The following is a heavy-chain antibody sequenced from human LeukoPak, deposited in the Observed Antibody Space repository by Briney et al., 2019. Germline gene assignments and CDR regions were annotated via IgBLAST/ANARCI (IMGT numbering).Heavy chain of an antibody. V-gene: IGHV3-30*04. J-gene: IGHJ4*02. D-gene: IGHD2/OR15-2a*01. CDR3: AKDRVQIATYYFDI. CDR1: GFTFSSYE. Sequence: GGSLRLSCAASGFTFSSYEMNWVRQAPGKGPEWVAVISYDGRDSHHADSVKGRFTISRDNSKNTLYLQMNSLRPEDTAVYFCAKDRVQIATYYFDIWGQGTLVTVSS. CDR2: ISYDGRDS.